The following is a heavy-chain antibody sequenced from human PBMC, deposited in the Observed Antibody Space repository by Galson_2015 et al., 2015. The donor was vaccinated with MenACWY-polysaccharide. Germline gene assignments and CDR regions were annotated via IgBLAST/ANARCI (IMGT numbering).Heavy chain of an antibody. Sequence: SLRLSCAASGFTFSDYYMHWIRQAPGKGLEWASYTSGSGSVTYFADSVKGRFIISRDNAKNSLYLQMNSLRAEDTAVYYCARDPRGARSSYFDNWGQGIQVTVSS. D-gene: IGHD3-10*01. CDR1: GFTFSDYY. CDR2: TSGSGSVT. V-gene: IGHV3-11*01. CDR3: ARDPRGARSSYFDN. J-gene: IGHJ4*02.